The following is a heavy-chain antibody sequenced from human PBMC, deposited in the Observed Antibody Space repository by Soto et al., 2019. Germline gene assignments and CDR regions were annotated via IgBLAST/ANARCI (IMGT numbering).Heavy chain of an antibody. V-gene: IGHV3-21*01. J-gene: IGHJ4*02. D-gene: IGHD3-22*01. CDR2: ISSSSSYI. Sequence: GGSLRLSCAASGFTFSSYSMNWVRQAPGKGLEWVSSISSSSSYIYYADSVKGRFTISRDNAKNSLYLQMNSLRAEDTAVYYCARVPYYYDSSGYSDYWGQGTLVTVSS. CDR3: ARVPYYYDSSGYSDY. CDR1: GFTFSSYS.